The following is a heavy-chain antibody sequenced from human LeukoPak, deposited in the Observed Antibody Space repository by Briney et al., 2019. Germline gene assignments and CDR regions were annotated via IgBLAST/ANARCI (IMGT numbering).Heavy chain of an antibody. CDR2: ISGSGGSP. D-gene: IGHD2-2*02. CDR1: GFTFTSYA. Sequence: PGGSLRLSCAASGFTFTSYAMSWVRQAPGKGLEWVSAISGSGGSPYYADSVKGRFTISRDNSKNTLYLQMNSLRAEDTAVYYCARGRYCSSTSCYIGYYYYMDVWGKGTTVTVSS. J-gene: IGHJ6*03. CDR3: ARGRYCSSTSCYIGYYYYMDV. V-gene: IGHV3-23*01.